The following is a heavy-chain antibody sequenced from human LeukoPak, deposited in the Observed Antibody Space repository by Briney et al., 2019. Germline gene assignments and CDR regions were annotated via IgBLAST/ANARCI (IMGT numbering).Heavy chain of an antibody. D-gene: IGHD3-10*01. V-gene: IGHV3-23*01. CDR3: ARDRDLTFDY. CDR2: ISNNGGYT. CDR1: GFTFSSSA. J-gene: IGHJ4*02. Sequence: GGSLRLSCAASGFTFSSSAMSWVRQAPGKGLEWVSAISNNGGYTYYADSVQGRFTISRDNSKSTLCLQMNSLRAEDTAVYYCARDRDLTFDYWGQGTLVTVSS.